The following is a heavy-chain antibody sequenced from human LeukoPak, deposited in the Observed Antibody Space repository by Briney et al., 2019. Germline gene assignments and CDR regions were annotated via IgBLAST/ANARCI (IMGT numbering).Heavy chain of an antibody. J-gene: IGHJ4*02. Sequence: GGSLRFSCAGSGFTFSSFEMNWVRQAPGKGLEWVSYISSSGSTIYYADFVKGPFTISRDNAQNSLYLQMNSLRAEDTAVYYCARDLSDYWGQGTLVTVSS. CDR1: GFTFSSFE. CDR2: ISSSGSTI. CDR3: ARDLSDY. V-gene: IGHV3-48*03.